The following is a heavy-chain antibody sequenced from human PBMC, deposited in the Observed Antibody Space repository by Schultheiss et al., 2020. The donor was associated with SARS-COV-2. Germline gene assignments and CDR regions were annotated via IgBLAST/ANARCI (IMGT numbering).Heavy chain of an antibody. CDR2: ISGSAGTT. V-gene: IGHV3-23*01. Sequence: GGSLRLSCAASGFTFSSYAMSWVRQAPGKGLEWVSAISGSAGTTYYADSVTGRFTISRDNSKNTLYLQMNSLRAEDTAVYYCAKHFPTDYGVDYWGQGTLVTVSS. D-gene: IGHD4-17*01. CDR1: GFTFSSYA. CDR3: AKHFPTDYGVDY. J-gene: IGHJ4*02.